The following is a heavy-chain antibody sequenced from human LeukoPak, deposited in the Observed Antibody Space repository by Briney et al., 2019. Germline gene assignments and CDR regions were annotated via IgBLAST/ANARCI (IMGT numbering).Heavy chain of an antibody. Sequence: PGGSLRLSCAASGFTLSTASMNWVRQAPGKGLEWISYIDRSSNTIYYADSVKGRFTISRDSAKNSLYLQMNSLRAEDTAVYFCADNLSRWGQGTLATVSS. CDR2: IDRSSNTI. J-gene: IGHJ4*02. V-gene: IGHV3-48*04. CDR1: GFTLSTAS. D-gene: IGHD1-1*01. CDR3: ADNLSR.